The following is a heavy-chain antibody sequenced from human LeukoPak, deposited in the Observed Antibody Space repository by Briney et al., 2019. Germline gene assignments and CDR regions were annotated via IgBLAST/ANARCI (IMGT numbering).Heavy chain of an antibody. CDR3: ARGAPRLDSSAYYWAYWYFDL. CDR2: ISSSGSSI. CDR1: GFTFSSYE. D-gene: IGHD3-22*01. V-gene: IGHV3-48*03. Sequence: GGSLRLSCTASGFTFSSYEMNWVRQAPGKGLEWVSYISSSGSSIYYGDSVKGRFTISRDNAKNSLYLQMDSLRAEDTAVYYCARGAPRLDSSAYYWAYWYFDLWGRGTLVTVSS. J-gene: IGHJ2*01.